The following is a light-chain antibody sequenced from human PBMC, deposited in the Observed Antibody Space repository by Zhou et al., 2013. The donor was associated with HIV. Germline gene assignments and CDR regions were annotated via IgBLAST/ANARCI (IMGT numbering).Light chain of an antibody. J-gene: IGLJ1*01. CDR2: RDN. CDR1: SSNIGSYT. CDR3: AAWDDSLNGYV. Sequence: QSVLTQPPSASGTPGQRVTISCSGSSSNIGSYTVNWYQQLPGTAPKLLIYRDNQWPSGVPDRFSGSKSGTSASLAISGLQSEDVADYYCAAWDDSLNGYVFGTGTTVTV. V-gene: IGLV1-44*01.